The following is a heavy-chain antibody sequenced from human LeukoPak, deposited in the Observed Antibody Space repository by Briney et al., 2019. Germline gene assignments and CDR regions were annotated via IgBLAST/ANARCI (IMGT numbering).Heavy chain of an antibody. CDR2: FDDEEGER. V-gene: IGHV1-24*01. J-gene: IGHJ4*02. Sequence: ASVKVSCLVCGYTLIELSMHWVRPAPGRGLEWMGGFDDEEGERIYAQKFQGRVTMTEDTSTDTAYMELSSLRSEDTAVYYCATSIAAAGSHNYFDYWGQGTLVTVSS. CDR3: ATSIAAAGSHNYFDY. CDR1: GYTLIELS. D-gene: IGHD6-13*01.